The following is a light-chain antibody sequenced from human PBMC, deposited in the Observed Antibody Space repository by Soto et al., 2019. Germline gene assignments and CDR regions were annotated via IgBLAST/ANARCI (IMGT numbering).Light chain of an antibody. V-gene: IGLV2-11*01. CDR2: DVS. Sequence: QSALTQPRSVSGSPGQSVTISCTGTSSDVGAYNYVSWYQQHPGKAPRLMIYDVSKRPSGVPNRFSGSKSGNTASLTISGLQAEDEADYYCCSYAGSYIVIIGGGTKLTVL. J-gene: IGLJ2*01. CDR1: SSDVGAYNY. CDR3: CSYAGSYIVI.